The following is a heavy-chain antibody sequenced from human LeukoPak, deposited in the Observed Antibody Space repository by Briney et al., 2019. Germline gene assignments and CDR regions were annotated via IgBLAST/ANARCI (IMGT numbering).Heavy chain of an antibody. CDR2: IYNSGST. CDR1: GGSTSSYY. CDR3: ARGRRGSWLTHFDY. Sequence: SETLSLTCTVSGGSTSSYYWSWIRQPPGKGLEWIGYIYNSGSTNYNPSLKSRVTISVDTSKNQFSLKLHSVTAAGTAVYYCARGRRGSWLTHFDYWGQGTLVTVSS. D-gene: IGHD3-22*01. V-gene: IGHV4-59*01. J-gene: IGHJ4*02.